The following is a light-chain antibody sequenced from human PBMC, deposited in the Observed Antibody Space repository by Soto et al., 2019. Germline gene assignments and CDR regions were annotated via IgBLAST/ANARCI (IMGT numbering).Light chain of an antibody. CDR1: QSVSIA. CDR2: DAS. J-gene: IGKJ1*01. V-gene: IGKV3-15*01. CDR3: QQYNKWPRT. Sequence: ETVMTQSPATLSVSPGERATLSCRASQSVSIALAWYQQKPGLPPRLLIYDASTRATGIPARFSGSGSGTDFTLTISSLQSQDFAVYYCQQYNKWPRTFGQGTKVDIK.